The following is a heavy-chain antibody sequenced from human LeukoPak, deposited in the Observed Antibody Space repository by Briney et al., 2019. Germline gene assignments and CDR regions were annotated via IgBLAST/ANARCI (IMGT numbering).Heavy chain of an antibody. CDR3: ASSKQLVKVRFDP. Sequence: ASVKVSCKASGYPFTGYDMHWVRQAPGQRLEWRGWINPNSGVANYAQKFPCRVTMTRDTSSSTAYMEWSRLRSEDTALYCCASSKQLVKVRFDPGGKGTLVTVSS. J-gene: IGHJ5*02. D-gene: IGHD6-13*01. CDR1: GYPFTGYD. V-gene: IGHV1-2*02. CDR2: INPNSGVA.